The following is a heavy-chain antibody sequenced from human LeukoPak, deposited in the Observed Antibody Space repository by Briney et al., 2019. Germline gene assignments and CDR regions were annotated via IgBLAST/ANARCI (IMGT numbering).Heavy chain of an antibody. CDR2: IYYSGST. CDR3: ARLAPFYYYENSGRDYYYMDV. CDR1: GGSISSSSSY. Sequence: PSETLSLTCTVSGGSISSSSSYWGWIRQPPGKGLEWIGSIYYSGSTYYNPSLKSRVTISVDTSKNQFSLKLSSVTAADTAVYYCARLAPFYYYENSGRDYYYMDVWGKGTTVTVSS. D-gene: IGHD3-22*01. J-gene: IGHJ6*03. V-gene: IGHV4-39*01.